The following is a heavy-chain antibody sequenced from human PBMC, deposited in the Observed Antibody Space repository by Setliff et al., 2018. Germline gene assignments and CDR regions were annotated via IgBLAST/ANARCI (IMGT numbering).Heavy chain of an antibody. V-gene: IGHV3-53*01. CDR3: ARDVQGGGHPEN. J-gene: IGHJ4*02. D-gene: IGHD2-15*01. CDR2: IYGGGYT. Sequence: HPGGSLRLSCAASGFTVSSSYMSWVRQAPGKGLEWVSIIYGGGYTNHADSVKGRFTISRDNSKNTLYLQMNSLRAEDTAVYYCARDVQGGGHPENWGQGTLVTSPQ. CDR1: GFTVSSSY.